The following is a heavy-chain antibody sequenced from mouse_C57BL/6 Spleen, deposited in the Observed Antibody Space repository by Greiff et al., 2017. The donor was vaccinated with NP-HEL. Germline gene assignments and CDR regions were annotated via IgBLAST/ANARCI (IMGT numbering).Heavy chain of an antibody. CDR1: GFTFSSYA. V-gene: IGHV5-9-1*02. J-gene: IGHJ4*01. Sequence: EVMLVESGEGLVKPGGSLKLSCAASGFTFSSYAMSWVRQTPEKRLEWVAYISSGGDYIYYADTVKGRFTISRDNARNTLYLQMSSLKSEDTAMYYCTRDGDYYGSSHGDAMDYWGQGTSVTVSS. CDR3: TRDGDYYGSSHGDAMDY. D-gene: IGHD1-1*01. CDR2: ISSGGDYI.